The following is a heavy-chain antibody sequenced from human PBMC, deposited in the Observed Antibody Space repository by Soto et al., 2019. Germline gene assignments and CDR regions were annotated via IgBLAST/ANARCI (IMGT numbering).Heavy chain of an antibody. D-gene: IGHD3-10*01. J-gene: IGHJ4*02. CDR2: INFDGSTT. V-gene: IGHV3-74*01. Sequence: GGSLRLSCEASGLAFSTYWMHWVRQAPGKGLVWVARINFDGSTTTYADSVKGRFNISRDNAKNTLFVQMDSLRVEDTAVYYCVTGGPRRGGRPMAHWGQGTLVTVSS. CDR1: GLAFSTYW. CDR3: VTGGPRRGGRPMAH.